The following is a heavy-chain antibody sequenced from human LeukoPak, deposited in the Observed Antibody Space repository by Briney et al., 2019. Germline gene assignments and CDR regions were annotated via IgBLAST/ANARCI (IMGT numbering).Heavy chain of an antibody. CDR3: ARGGNRSMDPDDAFDI. D-gene: IGHD4-23*01. V-gene: IGHV1-69*06. CDR1: GGTFSSYA. CDR2: IIPIFGTS. Sequence: SVKVSCKASGGTFSSYAISWVRQAPGQGLEGMGGIIPIFGTSNYAQKFQGRVTITADKSTRTAYMELSSLRSEDTAVYYCARGGNRSMDPDDAFDIWGQGTMVTVSS. J-gene: IGHJ3*02.